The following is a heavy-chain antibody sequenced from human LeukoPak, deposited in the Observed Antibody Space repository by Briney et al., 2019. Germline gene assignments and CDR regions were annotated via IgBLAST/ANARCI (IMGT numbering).Heavy chain of an antibody. CDR2: ISSSGSTI. CDR3: ARDFSTIFGVVTPRFDP. Sequence: PGGSLRLSCAASGFTFSDYYMGWIRQAPGKGLEWVSYISSSGSTIYYADSVKGRFTISRDNAKNSLYLQMNSLRAEDTAVYYCARDFSTIFGVVTPRFDPWGQGTLVTVSS. D-gene: IGHD3-3*01. V-gene: IGHV3-11*04. J-gene: IGHJ5*02. CDR1: GFTFSDYY.